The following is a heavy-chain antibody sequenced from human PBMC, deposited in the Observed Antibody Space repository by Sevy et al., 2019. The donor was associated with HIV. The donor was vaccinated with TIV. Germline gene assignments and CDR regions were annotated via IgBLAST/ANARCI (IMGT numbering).Heavy chain of an antibody. Sequence: GGSLRLSCAVSGFIFSGYSMNWVRQAPGKGLEWVSYISSSSDIIYYADSVKGRFTISRDNARNSLYLQMNSLRDEDTAVYYCARTIAAAETFDYCGQGALVTVSS. V-gene: IGHV3-48*02. J-gene: IGHJ4*02. CDR1: GFIFSGYS. D-gene: IGHD6-25*01. CDR2: ISSSSDII. CDR3: ARTIAAAETFDY.